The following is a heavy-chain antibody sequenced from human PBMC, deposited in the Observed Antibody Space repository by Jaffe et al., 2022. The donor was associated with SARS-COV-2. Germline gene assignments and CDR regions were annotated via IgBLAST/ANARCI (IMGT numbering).Heavy chain of an antibody. J-gene: IGHJ4*02. CDR1: GFTFNDFY. D-gene: IGHD6-19*01. CDR3: ANERGGWLDS. CDR2: ISFYGTTI. Sequence: QVQLVESGGGLVKPGGSLRLSCEASGFTFNDFYMSWIRQAPGKGLEWVAYISFYGTTIDYAGSVMGRFTISRDNAKNSLYLQMNSLRAEDTAVYYCANERGGWLDSWGQGTLVTVSS. V-gene: IGHV3-11*01.